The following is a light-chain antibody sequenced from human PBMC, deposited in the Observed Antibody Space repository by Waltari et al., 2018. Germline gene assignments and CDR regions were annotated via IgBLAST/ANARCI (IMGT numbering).Light chain of an antibody. CDR2: NND. J-gene: IGLJ1*01. Sequence: QSVLTQPPSASGTPGQRVTISCSGSGSNIGINAVNWYQQLPGTAPKLLIYNNDQRPSGVPDRFSGSKSGTSASLAISGLQSEDEADYYCAAWDDSLNGYVFGAGTTVTVL. CDR3: AAWDDSLNGYV. V-gene: IGLV1-44*01. CDR1: GSNIGINA.